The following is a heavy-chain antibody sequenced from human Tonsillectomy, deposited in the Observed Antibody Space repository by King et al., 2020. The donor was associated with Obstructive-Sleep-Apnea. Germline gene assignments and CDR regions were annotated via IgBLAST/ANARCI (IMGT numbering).Heavy chain of an antibody. CDR3: ARGKTVTTVCYFDY. CDR2: IYYSGST. V-gene: IGHV4-59*01. Sequence: VQLQESGPGLVKPSETLSLTCTVSGGSISSYYWSWIRQPPGKGLEWIGYIYYSGSTNYNPSLKSRVTISVDTSKNQFSLKLSSVTAADTAVYYCARGKTVTTVCYFDYWGQGTLVTVSS. D-gene: IGHD4-11*01. CDR1: GGSISSYY. J-gene: IGHJ4*02.